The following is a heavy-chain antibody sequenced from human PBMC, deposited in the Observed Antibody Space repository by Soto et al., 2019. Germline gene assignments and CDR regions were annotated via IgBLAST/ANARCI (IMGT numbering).Heavy chain of an antibody. J-gene: IGHJ4*02. CDR3: AREIGAIPDY. V-gene: IGHV3-48*01. D-gene: IGHD3-16*01. Sequence: EVQLEESGGGLVQPGGSLRLSCAASGFTFSSYSMNWVRQAPGKGLEWVSYISSSSSTIYYADSVKGRFTISRDNAKNSLYLQMNSLRAEDTAVYYCAREIGAIPDYWGQGTLVTVSS. CDR2: ISSSSSTI. CDR1: GFTFSSYS.